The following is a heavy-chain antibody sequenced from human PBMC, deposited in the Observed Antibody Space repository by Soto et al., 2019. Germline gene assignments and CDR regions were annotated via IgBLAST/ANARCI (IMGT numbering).Heavy chain of an antibody. J-gene: IGHJ4*02. Sequence: PSETLSLTCAVYGGSFSGYYWSWIRQPPGKGLEWIGEINHSGSINYNPPLKSRVTISVDTSKNQFSLKLSSVTDADTAMYYCARGTWGLRYDSWGQGTPVTVS. V-gene: IGHV4-34*01. CDR3: ARGTWGLRYDS. D-gene: IGHD5-12*01. CDR1: GGSFSGYY. CDR2: INHSGSI.